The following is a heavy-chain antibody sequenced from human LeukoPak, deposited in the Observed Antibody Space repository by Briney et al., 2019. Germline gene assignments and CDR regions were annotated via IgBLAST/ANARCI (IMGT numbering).Heavy chain of an antibody. CDR2: MNPNSGNT. Sequence: ASVKVSCKASGYTFTNYDINWVRQATGQGLEWMGWMNPNSGNTGYAQKFQGRVTITRNTSISTAYMELSSLRSEDTALYYCARAPGYSSGWTIDYWGQGTLVTVSS. CDR3: ARAPGYSSGWTIDY. V-gene: IGHV1-8*03. J-gene: IGHJ4*02. CDR1: GYTFTNYD. D-gene: IGHD6-19*01.